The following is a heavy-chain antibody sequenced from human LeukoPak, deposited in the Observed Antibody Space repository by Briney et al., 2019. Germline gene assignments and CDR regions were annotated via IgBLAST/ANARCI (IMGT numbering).Heavy chain of an antibody. CDR2: IYYSGST. Sequence: PSQTLSLTCTVSGGSISSGDYSWSWIRQPPGKGLEWIGYIYYSGSTYYNPSLKSRVTISVDTSKNQFSLKLSSVTAADTAVYYCARIDDRTVGDYWGQGTLVTVSS. CDR1: GGSISSGDYS. J-gene: IGHJ4*02. D-gene: IGHD3-22*01. CDR3: ARIDDRTVGDY. V-gene: IGHV4-30-4*01.